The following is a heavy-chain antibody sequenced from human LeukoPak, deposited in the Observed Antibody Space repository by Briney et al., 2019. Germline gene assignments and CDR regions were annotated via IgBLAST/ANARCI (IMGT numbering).Heavy chain of an antibody. V-gene: IGHV4-39*02. CDR3: ARDSGSWYIIGYFDY. CDR2: IYYSGST. CDR1: GGSISSSSYS. J-gene: IGHJ4*02. Sequence: PSETLSLTCTVSGGSISSSSYSWGWIRQPPGKGLEWIGSIYYSGSTYYNPSLKSRVTISVDTSKNQFSLKLSSVTAADTAVYYCARDSGSWYIIGYFDYWGQGTLVTVSS. D-gene: IGHD6-13*01.